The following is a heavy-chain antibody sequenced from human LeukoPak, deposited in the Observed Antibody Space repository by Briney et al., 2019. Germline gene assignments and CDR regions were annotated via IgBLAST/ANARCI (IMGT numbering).Heavy chain of an antibody. V-gene: IGHV3-33*01. CDR1: GFTFSIYG. CDR3: PRGIAVVPAAGWFDP. CDR2: RWYDGSNK. J-gene: IGHJ5*02. Sequence: GGSLRLSCAASGFTFSIYGMHWVRRAPGKGLEWVAVRWYDGSNKYNAESVKGRFTIPRANSKHPLYLQMHSLTAEDTAVYYCPRGIAVVPAAGWFDPWGQGPLVTVSS. D-gene: IGHD2-2*01.